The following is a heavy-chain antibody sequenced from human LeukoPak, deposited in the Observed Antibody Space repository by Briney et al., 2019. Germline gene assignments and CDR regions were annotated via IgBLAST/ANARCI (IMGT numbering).Heavy chain of an antibody. V-gene: IGHV4-31*02. CDR3: ARVCVGYYDSSGYRFDY. Sequence: LRLSCAASGFTFSSYSMNWIRQHPGKGLEWIGYIYYSGSTYYNPSLKSRVTISVDTSKNQFSLKLSSVTAADTAVYYCARVCVGYYDSSGYRFDYWGQGTLVTVSS. CDR2: IYYSGST. J-gene: IGHJ4*02. D-gene: IGHD3-22*01. CDR1: GFTFSSYS.